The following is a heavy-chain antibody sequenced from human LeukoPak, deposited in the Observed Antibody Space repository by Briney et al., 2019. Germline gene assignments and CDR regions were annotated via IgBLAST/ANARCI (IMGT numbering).Heavy chain of an antibody. CDR1: GGSISSSTYY. V-gene: IGHV4-39*01. D-gene: IGHD1-26*01. CDR3: ASYWAGALDY. J-gene: IGHJ4*02. Sequence: SETLSLTCTVSGGSISSSTYYRGWIRQPPGKGLEWIGTIYYSGSTYYNPSLKSRVTISVDTSKNQFSLKLSSVTAADTALYYCASYWAGALDYWGQGTLVTVSS. CDR2: IYYSGST.